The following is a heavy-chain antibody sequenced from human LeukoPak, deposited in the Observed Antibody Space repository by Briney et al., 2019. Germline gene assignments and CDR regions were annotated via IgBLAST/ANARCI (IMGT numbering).Heavy chain of an antibody. CDR1: GGSFSGYY. CDR3: ARDPDYLDAFDI. D-gene: IGHD4-11*01. J-gene: IGHJ3*02. V-gene: IGHV4-34*01. CDR2: INHCGST. Sequence: SETLSLTCAVYGGSFSGYYWSWIRQPPGKGLEWIGEINHCGSTNYNPSLKSRVTISVDTSKNQFSLKLSSVTAADTAVYYCARDPDYLDAFDIWGQGTMVTVSS.